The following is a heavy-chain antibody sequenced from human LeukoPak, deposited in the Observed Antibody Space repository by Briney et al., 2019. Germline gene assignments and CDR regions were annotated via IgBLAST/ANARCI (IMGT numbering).Heavy chain of an antibody. CDR3: TRGPFVVIAY. D-gene: IGHD2-21*01. CDR1: GFTFSSYW. V-gene: IGHV3-7*01. CDR2: INQDGSEK. J-gene: IGHJ4*02. Sequence: PGGSLRVSCVGSGFTFSSYWMSWVRQAPGKGLGWVANINQDGSEKYYVDSVKGRFTISRDNAKNSLYLQMNSLRAEDTAVYYCTRGPFVVIAYWGQGTPVTVSS.